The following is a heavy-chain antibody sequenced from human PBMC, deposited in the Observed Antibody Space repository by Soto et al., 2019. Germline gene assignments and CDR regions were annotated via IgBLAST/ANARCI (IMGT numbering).Heavy chain of an antibody. Sequence: SETLSLTCAVSGGSISSSNWWSCVRQPPGKGLEWIGEIYHSGSTNYNPSLKSRVTISVDKSKNQFSLKLSSVTAADTAVYYCARGSSIAAAANWFDPWGQGTLVTVSS. CDR1: GGSISSSNW. CDR3: ARGSSIAAAANWFDP. V-gene: IGHV4-4*02. CDR2: IYHSGST. J-gene: IGHJ5*02. D-gene: IGHD6-13*01.